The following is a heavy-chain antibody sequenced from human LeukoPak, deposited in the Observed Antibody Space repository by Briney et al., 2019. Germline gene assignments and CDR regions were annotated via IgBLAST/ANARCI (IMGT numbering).Heavy chain of an antibody. Sequence: PGGSLRLSCAASGFTFSSYWTSWVRQAPGKGLEWVANIKQDGSEKYYVDSVKGRFTISRDNAKNSLYLQMNSLRAEDTAVYYCARAYDFWLDYWGQGTLVTVSS. V-gene: IGHV3-7*01. CDR3: ARAYDFWLDY. CDR2: IKQDGSEK. J-gene: IGHJ4*02. CDR1: GFTFSSYW. D-gene: IGHD3-3*01.